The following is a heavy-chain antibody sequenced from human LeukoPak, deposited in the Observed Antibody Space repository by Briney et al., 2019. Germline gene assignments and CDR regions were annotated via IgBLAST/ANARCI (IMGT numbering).Heavy chain of an antibody. CDR2: INSSGGST. D-gene: IGHD3-22*01. CDR3: ARGNYYESSGYYSPLDY. Sequence: APVKVSCKASGYTFTNYYMHWVRQAPGQGLDWMGIINSSGGSTTYAQTFQGRVTMTRDTSTSTVYMELSSLRSEDPAVYYCARGNYYESSGYYSPLDYWGQGTLVTVSS. J-gene: IGHJ4*02. CDR1: GYTFTNYY. V-gene: IGHV1-46*01.